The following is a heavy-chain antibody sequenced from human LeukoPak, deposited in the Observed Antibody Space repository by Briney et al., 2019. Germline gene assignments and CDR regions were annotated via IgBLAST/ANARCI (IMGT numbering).Heavy chain of an antibody. D-gene: IGHD6-13*01. J-gene: IGHJ4*02. CDR1: GFTFSSQA. CDR3: AKTPGGAAGNRVFDH. Sequence: GGSLRLSCAASGFTFSSQAMSWVRQAPGKGLEWVSAISASGDGIYYTDSVKGRFTMSRDNSKDTLYLQMNSLRADDTAVYYCAKTPGGAAGNRVFDHWGQGALVTVSS. CDR2: ISASGDGI. V-gene: IGHV3-23*01.